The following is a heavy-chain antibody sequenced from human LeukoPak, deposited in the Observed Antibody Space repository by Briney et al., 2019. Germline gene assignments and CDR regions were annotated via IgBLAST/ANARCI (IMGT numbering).Heavy chain of an antibody. CDR2: IRSKAYGGTT. CDR3: SREGYSGWVTHNGNDF. CDR1: GFIIGDYG. J-gene: IGHJ4*02. Sequence: PGRPLLPSGPASGFIIGDYGMTWVRPAPGKGLEWVGFIRSKAYGGTTEYGASVKGRFTISRDDSKSIAYLEMNSLKIEDRAVYYCSREGYSGWVTHNGNDFWGQGTLVTVSS. V-gene: IGHV3-49*04. D-gene: IGHD3-10*01.